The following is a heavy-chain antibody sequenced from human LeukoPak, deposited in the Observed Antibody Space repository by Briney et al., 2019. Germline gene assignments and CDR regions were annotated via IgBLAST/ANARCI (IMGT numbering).Heavy chain of an antibody. Sequence: GGSLRLSCAASGFTFSSYAMSWVRQAPGKGLEWVSAISGSGGSTYYADSVKGRFTISRDNSKNTLYLQMNSLKTENTAVYYCTTEGYSSSWYLLINHAFDIWGQGTMVTVSS. J-gene: IGHJ3*02. CDR3: TTEGYSSSWYLLINHAFDI. V-gene: IGHV3-23*01. CDR1: GFTFSSYA. D-gene: IGHD6-13*01. CDR2: ISGSGGST.